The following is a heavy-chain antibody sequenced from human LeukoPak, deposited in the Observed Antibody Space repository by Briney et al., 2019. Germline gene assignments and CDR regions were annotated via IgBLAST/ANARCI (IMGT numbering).Heavy chain of an antibody. J-gene: IGHJ4*02. D-gene: IGHD3-9*01. CDR2: IYYSGST. Sequence: SETLSLTCTVSGGSISSYYWSWIRQPPGKGLEWIGYIYYSGSTNYNPSLKSRVTISVDTSKNQFSLKLSSVTAADTAVYYCARLDGILTGYYTYYFDYWGQGTLVTVSS. CDR3: ARLDGILTGYYTYYFDY. V-gene: IGHV4-59*12. CDR1: GGSISSYY.